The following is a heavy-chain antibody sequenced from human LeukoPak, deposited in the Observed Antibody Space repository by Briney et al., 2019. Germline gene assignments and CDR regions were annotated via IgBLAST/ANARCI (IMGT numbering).Heavy chain of an antibody. CDR2: ISGSGGST. CDR1: GFTFSSYA. J-gene: IGHJ4*02. CDR3: AKALSGYSYGRGPDY. D-gene: IGHD5-18*01. V-gene: IGHV3-23*01. Sequence: GGPLRLSCAASGFTFSSYAMSWVRQAPGKGLEWVSAISGSGGSTYYADSVKGRFTISRDNSKNTLYLQMNSLRAEDTAVYYCAKALSGYSYGRGPDYWGQGTLVTVSS.